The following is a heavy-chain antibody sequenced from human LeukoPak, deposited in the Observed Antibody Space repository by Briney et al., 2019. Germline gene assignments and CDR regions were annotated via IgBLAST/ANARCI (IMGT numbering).Heavy chain of an antibody. CDR3: AKDPDYYDSSGYYPYYFDY. J-gene: IGHJ4*02. V-gene: IGHV3-23*01. CDR1: GFTFSSYA. CDR2: ISGSGGST. Sequence: GGSLRLSCAASGFTFSSYAMSWVRQAPGKGLEWVSAISGSGGSTYYADSVKGRFTISRDNSKNTLYLQMNSLRAEDTAVYYCAKDPDYYDSSGYYPYYFDYWGQGTLVTVSS. D-gene: IGHD3-22*01.